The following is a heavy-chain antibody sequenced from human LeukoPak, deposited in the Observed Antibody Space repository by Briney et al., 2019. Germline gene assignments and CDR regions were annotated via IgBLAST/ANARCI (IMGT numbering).Heavy chain of an antibody. Sequence: PGGSLRLSCTASGFTFSSYSLNWVRQAPGKGLEWVSSVSTGSNYIYYADSVKGRFTISRDNDKNSLYLQMNSLRAEDTAVYYCARDGGRSSSSADYWGQGTLVTVSS. V-gene: IGHV3-21*01. CDR2: VSTGSNYI. CDR3: ARDGGRSSSSADY. D-gene: IGHD6-13*01. J-gene: IGHJ4*02. CDR1: GFTFSSYS.